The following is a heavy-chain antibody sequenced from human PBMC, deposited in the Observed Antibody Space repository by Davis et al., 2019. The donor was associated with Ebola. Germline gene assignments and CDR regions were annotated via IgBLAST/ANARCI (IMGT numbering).Heavy chain of an antibody. Sequence: GESLKISCKGSGYIFTSYWIGWVRQMPGKGLEWMGIIYPGDSDTRYSPSFQGQVTISADKSISTAYLQWSSLKASDTAMYYCARHPYYYDSSGYKLGRVYYYGMDVWGQGTTVTVSS. J-gene: IGHJ6*02. V-gene: IGHV5-51*01. CDR3: ARHPYYYDSSGYKLGRVYYYGMDV. CDR1: GYIFTSYW. CDR2: IYPGDSDT. D-gene: IGHD3-22*01.